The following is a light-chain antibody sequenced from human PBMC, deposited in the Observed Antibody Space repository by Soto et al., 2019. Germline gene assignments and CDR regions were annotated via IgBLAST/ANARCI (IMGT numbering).Light chain of an antibody. V-gene: IGKV3-20*01. CDR1: QSVSSNF. Sequence: EIVLTQSPGTLSLSPGERATLSCRASQSVSSNFLAWYQQKLGQPPRLLIYGASSRATGIPDSFTGSGSGTHFTHTISRLEPEDFAVYYCQQYGSSAYTFGQGTKLEIK. CDR3: QQYGSSAYT. CDR2: GAS. J-gene: IGKJ2*01.